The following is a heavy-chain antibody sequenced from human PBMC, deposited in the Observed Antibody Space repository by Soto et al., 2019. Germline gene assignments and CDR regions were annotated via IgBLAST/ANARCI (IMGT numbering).Heavy chain of an antibody. V-gene: IGHV1-69*06. J-gene: IGHJ5*02. Sequence: QVQLVQSGAEVKKPGSSVKVSCKGSGATFTSYGVIWVRQAPGQGLEWMGGIIPIFDKANYARKFQARLTITADKSTSTAFMELRSLRSEDKAVYYCARAGIYSDCFTGAPDPWGQGTLVTVSS. CDR2: IIPIFDKA. D-gene: IGHD2-21*02. CDR3: ARAGIYSDCFTGAPDP. CDR1: GATFTSYG.